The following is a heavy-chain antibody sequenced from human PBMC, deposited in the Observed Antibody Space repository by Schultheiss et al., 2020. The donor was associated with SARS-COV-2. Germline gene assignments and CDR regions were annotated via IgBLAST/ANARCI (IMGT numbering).Heavy chain of an antibody. CDR1: GFTFSSYA. CDR2: ISGSGGST. Sequence: GGSLRLSCAASGFTFSSYAMGWVRQAPGKGLEWVSAISGSGGSTYYADSVKGRFTISRDNSKNTLYLQMNSLRAEDTAVYYCAKDRLLWFGELLYGMDVWGQGTTVTVSS. J-gene: IGHJ6*02. V-gene: IGHV3-23*01. CDR3: AKDRLLWFGELLYGMDV. D-gene: IGHD3-10*01.